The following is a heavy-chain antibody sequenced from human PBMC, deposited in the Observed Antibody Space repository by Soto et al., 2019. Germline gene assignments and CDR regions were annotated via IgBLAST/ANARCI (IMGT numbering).Heavy chain of an antibody. CDR2: IYYSGST. J-gene: IGHJ4*02. V-gene: IGHV4-30-4*01. CDR1: GGSISSGDYY. Sequence: QVPLQESGPGLVKPSQTLSLTCTVSGGSISSGDYYWSWIRQPPGKGLEWIGYIYYSGSTYYNPSLKSRVTISVDTSKNQFSLKLSSVTAADTAVYYCARADYYDSSGYYPNDYWGQGTLVTVSS. CDR3: ARADYYDSSGYYPNDY. D-gene: IGHD3-22*01.